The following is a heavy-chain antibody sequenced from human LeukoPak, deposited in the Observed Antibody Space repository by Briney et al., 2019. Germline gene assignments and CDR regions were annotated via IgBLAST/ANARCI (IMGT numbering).Heavy chain of an antibody. V-gene: IGHV3-73*01. D-gene: IGHD6-13*01. CDR3: TRHLVYSSRPDV. J-gene: IGHJ6*04. CDR1: GFTFSGSA. Sequence: PGGSLRLSCAASGFTFSGSAMHWVRQASGKGLEWVGRIRSKANSYATAYAASVKGRFTISRDDSKNTAYLQMNSLKTEDTAVYYCTRHLVYSSRPDVWGKGTTVTVSS. CDR2: IRSKANSYAT.